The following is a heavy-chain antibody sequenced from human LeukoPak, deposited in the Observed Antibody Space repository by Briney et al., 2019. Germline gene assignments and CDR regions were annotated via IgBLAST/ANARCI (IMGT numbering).Heavy chain of an antibody. CDR1: GFTVSSNY. CDR3: ARERAPGYSGYAYDSDY. J-gene: IGHJ4*02. Sequence: GGSLRLSCAASGFTVSSNYMSWVRQAPGKGLEWVSVIYSGGSTYYADSVKGRFTISRDNSKNTLYLQMNSLRAEDTAVYNCARERAPGYSGYAYDSDYWGQGTLVTVSS. CDR2: IYSGGST. V-gene: IGHV3-53*01. D-gene: IGHD5-12*01.